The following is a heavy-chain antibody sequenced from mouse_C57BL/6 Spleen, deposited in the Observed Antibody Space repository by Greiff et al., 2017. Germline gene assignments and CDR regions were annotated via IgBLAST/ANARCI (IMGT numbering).Heavy chain of an antibody. D-gene: IGHD2-5*01. V-gene: IGHV1-42*01. J-gene: IGHJ4*01. CDR2: INPSTGGT. CDR3: ARDSNYAMDY. CDR1: GYSFTGYY. Sequence: VHVKQSGPELVKPGASVKISCKASGYSFTGYYMNWVKQSPEKSLEWIGEINPSTGGTTYNQKFKAKATLTVDKSSSTAYMQLKSLTSEDSAVYYCARDSNYAMDYWGQGTSVTVSS.